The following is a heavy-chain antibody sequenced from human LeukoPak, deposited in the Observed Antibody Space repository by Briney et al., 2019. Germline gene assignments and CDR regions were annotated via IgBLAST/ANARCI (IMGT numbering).Heavy chain of an antibody. CDR3: ARDMDTGPDLFDY. D-gene: IGHD5-18*01. V-gene: IGHV1-2*02. CDR1: GYTFTDYY. CDR2: INPNSGDT. J-gene: IGHJ4*02. Sequence: ASVKVSCKASGYTFTDYYLHWVRQAPGQGLEWMGWINPNSGDTDYAQKFQGRVTMTRDTSTSTAYMELSRLRYDDTAVHYCARDMDTGPDLFDYWGQGTLVTVSS.